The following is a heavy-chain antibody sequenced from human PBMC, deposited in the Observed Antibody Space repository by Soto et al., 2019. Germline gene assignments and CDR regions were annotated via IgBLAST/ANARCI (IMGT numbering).Heavy chain of an antibody. D-gene: IGHD6-6*01. V-gene: IGHV1-69*06. Sequence: QVQLVQSGAEVKKPGSSVKVSCKDSGGTFSSYAISWVRQAPGQGLEWMGGIIPIFGTANYAQKFQGRVTITADKYTSTDYMELSILRSEDTDVYYCAREEQLVPAYGMDVWGQWTTVTVSS. CDR1: GGTFSSYA. CDR2: IIPIFGTA. CDR3: AREEQLVPAYGMDV. J-gene: IGHJ6*02.